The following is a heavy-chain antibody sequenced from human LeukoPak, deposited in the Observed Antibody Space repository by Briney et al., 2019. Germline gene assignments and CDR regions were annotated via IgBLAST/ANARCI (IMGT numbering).Heavy chain of an antibody. CDR1: GYTFTGYY. CDR2: INPNSGGT. Sequence: ASVTLSCKASGYTFTGYYMHWVRQAPGQGLEWMGWINPNSGGTNYAQKFKGRVTMTRDTSMSTAYMELSRLRSDDTAVYYCASQYYDSSGYYSDYWGQGTLVTVSS. D-gene: IGHD3-22*01. CDR3: ASQYYDSSGYYSDY. J-gene: IGHJ4*02. V-gene: IGHV1-2*02.